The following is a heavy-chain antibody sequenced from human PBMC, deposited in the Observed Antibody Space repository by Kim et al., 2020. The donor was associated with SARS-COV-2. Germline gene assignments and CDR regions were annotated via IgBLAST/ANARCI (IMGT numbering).Heavy chain of an antibody. CDR3: ARAAAGEGDMDV. Sequence: ASVKVSCKASGYTFTSYDINWVRQATGQGLEWMGWMNPNSGNTGYAQKFQGRVTMTRNTAISTAYMELSSLRSEDTAVYYCARAAAGEGDMDVWGKGTTVTVS. CDR2: MNPNSGNT. V-gene: IGHV1-8*01. J-gene: IGHJ6*03. CDR1: GYTFTSYD. D-gene: IGHD6-13*01.